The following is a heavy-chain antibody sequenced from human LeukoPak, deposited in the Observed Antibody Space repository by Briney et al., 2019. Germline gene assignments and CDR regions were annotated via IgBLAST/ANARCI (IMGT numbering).Heavy chain of an antibody. V-gene: IGHV5-51*01. D-gene: IGHD3-3*01. CDR1: GYSFTTYW. CDR3: ARSRITTGIHWFDP. J-gene: IGHJ5*02. CDR2: IYPGDSDT. Sequence: GESLKISCKGSGYSFTTYWIGWVRQMPGKGLEWMGIIYPGDSDTRYSPSFQGHVTISVDKSISTAYLQWSSLKASDTAMYYCARSRITTGIHWFDPWGQGTLVTVSS.